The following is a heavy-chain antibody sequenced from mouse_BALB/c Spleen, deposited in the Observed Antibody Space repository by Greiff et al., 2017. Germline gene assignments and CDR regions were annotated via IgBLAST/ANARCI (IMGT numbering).Heavy chain of an antibody. CDR1: GYTFTSYW. V-gene: IGHV1-7*01. J-gene: IGHJ3*01. Sequence: QVQLQQSGAELAKPGASVKMSCKASGYTFTSYWMHWVKQRPGQGLEWIGYINPSTGYTEYNQKFKDKATLTADKSSSTAYMQLSSLTSEDSAVYYCAIYHGAYWGQGTLVTVSA. CDR3: AIYHGAY. D-gene: IGHD2-3*01. CDR2: INPSTGYT.